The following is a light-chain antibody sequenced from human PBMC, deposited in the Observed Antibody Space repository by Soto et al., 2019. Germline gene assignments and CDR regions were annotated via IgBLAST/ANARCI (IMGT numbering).Light chain of an antibody. Sequence: DIQLTHSPSTLSASIGDRVTITCRASQSISSGLAWYQQKPGKAPNLLIYDMSNLESGVPSRFSGSGSGTDFTLTISSLQPEDFTTYYCQQYDTYPWTFGQGTKVDIK. CDR2: DMS. J-gene: IGKJ1*01. V-gene: IGKV1-5*01. CDR1: QSISSG. CDR3: QQYDTYPWT.